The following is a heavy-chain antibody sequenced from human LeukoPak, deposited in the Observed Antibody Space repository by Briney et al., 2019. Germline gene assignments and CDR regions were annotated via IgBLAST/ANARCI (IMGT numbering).Heavy chain of an antibody. Sequence: PGGSLRLSCAASGFTFSSYAMSWVRQAPGKGLEWVAFIRYDGSNKYYADSVKGRFTISRDNSKNTLYLQMNSLRAEDTAVYYCAKTPTGQLPVYFDYWGQGTLVTVSS. D-gene: IGHD2-2*01. V-gene: IGHV3-30*02. CDR3: AKTPTGQLPVYFDY. J-gene: IGHJ4*02. CDR1: GFTFSSYA. CDR2: IRYDGSNK.